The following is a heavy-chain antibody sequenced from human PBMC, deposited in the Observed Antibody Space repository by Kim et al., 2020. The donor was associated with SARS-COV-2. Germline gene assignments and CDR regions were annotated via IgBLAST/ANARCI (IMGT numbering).Heavy chain of an antibody. D-gene: IGHD6-6*01. J-gene: IGHJ6*02. CDR2: IYPGDSDT. Sequence: GESLKISCKGSGYSFTSYWIGWVRQMPGKGLEWMGIIYPGDSDTRYSPSFQGQVTISADKSISTAYLQWSSLKASDTAMYYCARHPGGIAARPSSYYYGMDVWGQGTTVTVSS. CDR1: GYSFTSYW. CDR3: ARHPGGIAARPSSYYYGMDV. V-gene: IGHV5-51*01.